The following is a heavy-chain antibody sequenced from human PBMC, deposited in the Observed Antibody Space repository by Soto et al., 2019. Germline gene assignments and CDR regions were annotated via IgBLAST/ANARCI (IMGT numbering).Heavy chain of an antibody. D-gene: IGHD2-15*01. CDR2: ISYDGSNK. V-gene: IGHV3-30*18. J-gene: IGHJ3*02. CDR1: GFTFSSYG. Sequence: GGSLRLSCAASGFTFSSYGMHWVRQAPGKGLEWVAVISYDGSNKYYADSVKGRFTISRDNSKNTLYLQMNSLRAEDTAVYYCAKAVVYCSGGSCPSADDAFDIWGQGTMVTVSS. CDR3: AKAVVYCSGGSCPSADDAFDI.